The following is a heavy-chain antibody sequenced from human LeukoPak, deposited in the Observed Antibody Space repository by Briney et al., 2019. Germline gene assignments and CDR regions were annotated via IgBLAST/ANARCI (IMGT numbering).Heavy chain of an antibody. J-gene: IGHJ4*02. D-gene: IGHD1-26*01. CDR3: ARSSGIVGATTPFDY. CDR1: GYTFTSYG. Sequence: ASVRVSCKASGYTFTSYGISWVRQAPGQGLEWMGWISAYNGNTNYAQKLQGRVTMTTDTSTSTAHMELRSLRSDDTAVYYCARSSGIVGATTPFDYWGQGTLVTVSS. V-gene: IGHV1-18*01. CDR2: ISAYNGNT.